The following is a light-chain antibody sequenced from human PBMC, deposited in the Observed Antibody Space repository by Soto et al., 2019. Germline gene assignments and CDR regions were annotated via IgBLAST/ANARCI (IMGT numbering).Light chain of an antibody. CDR2: GAS. CDR3: QKYGRSSWT. V-gene: IGKV3-20*01. CDR1: QGISSY. J-gene: IGKJ1*01. Sequence: EIVLTQSPATLSLSPGDRATLSCRASQGISSYLPWYQPKPGRAPMLLIYGASSRATRIPVRFSGSGSGTDFTLTISRLEPEDFPVSYCQKYGRSSWTFGQGTKVDIK.